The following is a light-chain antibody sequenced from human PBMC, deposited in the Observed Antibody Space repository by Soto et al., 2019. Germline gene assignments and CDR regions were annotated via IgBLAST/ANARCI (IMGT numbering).Light chain of an antibody. J-gene: IGKJ4*01. V-gene: IGKV4-1*01. Sequence: DIVMTQSPDSLAVSLGERATINCKSSQSVLYSSNNKNYLAWYQQKPGQPPKLLIYWASTRESGVPDRFSGSGSGTDFTLTISSLPAEDVAVYYCQQYYSTLRALTFSGGTKVEIK. CDR2: WAS. CDR3: QQYYSTLRALT. CDR1: QSVLYSSNNKNY.